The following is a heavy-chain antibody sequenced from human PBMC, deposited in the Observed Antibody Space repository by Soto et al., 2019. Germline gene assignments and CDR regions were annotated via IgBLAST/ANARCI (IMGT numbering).Heavy chain of an antibody. V-gene: IGHV3-30*18. CDR2: ISYDEIDK. CDR1: GFTFSSYA. D-gene: IGHD2-2*01. Sequence: GGSLRLSCAASGFTFSSYAMSWVRQAPGKGLEWVAAISYDEIDKKYASSVKGRLTVSRDNVKNTLSLQMNSLRPEDTAVYYCAKDSGYQLPDNYFYYGLDVWGQGTTVTVS. CDR3: AKDSGYQLPDNYFYYGLDV. J-gene: IGHJ6*02.